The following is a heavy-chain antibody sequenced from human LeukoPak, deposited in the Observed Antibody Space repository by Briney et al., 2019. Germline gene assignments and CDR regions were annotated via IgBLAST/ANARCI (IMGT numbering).Heavy chain of an antibody. Sequence: PSETLSLTCTVSGGSISSYYWSWIRQPPGKGLEWIGYIYYSGSTNYNPSLKSRVTISVDTSKNQFSLKLSSVTAADTAVYYCAREGPYCYYMDVWGKGTTVTVSS. CDR3: AREGPYCYYMDV. J-gene: IGHJ6*03. CDR2: IYYSGST. V-gene: IGHV4-59*12. CDR1: GGSISSYY.